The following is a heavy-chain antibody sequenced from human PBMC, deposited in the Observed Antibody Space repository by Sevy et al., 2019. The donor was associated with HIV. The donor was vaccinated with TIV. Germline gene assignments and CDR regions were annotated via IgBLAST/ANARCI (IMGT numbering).Heavy chain of an antibody. Sequence: SETLSLTCTVSGGSISSSSYYWGWIRQPPGKGLEWIGSIYYSGSTYYNPSLKSRVTISVDTSKNQFSLKLSSVTAADTAVYYCAGLGRYYGSGRLDYWGQGTLVTVSS. J-gene: IGHJ4*02. CDR2: IYYSGST. CDR3: AGLGRYYGSGRLDY. V-gene: IGHV4-39*01. D-gene: IGHD3-10*01. CDR1: GGSISSSSYY.